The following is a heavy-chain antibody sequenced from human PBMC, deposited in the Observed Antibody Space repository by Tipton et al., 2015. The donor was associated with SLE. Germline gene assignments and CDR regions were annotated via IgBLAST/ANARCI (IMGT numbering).Heavy chain of an antibody. V-gene: IGHV4-59*11. D-gene: IGHD2-15*01. J-gene: IGHJ4*02. Sequence: TLSLTCPVSCASIRSHYWNWVRQSPGKGLEWVGDIHYSRDTNHNPSLKSRVTISVDTSKNQLSLKLTSVTAADTAVYYCARGSVVADEYWGQGTLVTVSS. CDR1: CASIRSHY. CDR3: ARGSVVADEY. CDR2: IHYSRDT.